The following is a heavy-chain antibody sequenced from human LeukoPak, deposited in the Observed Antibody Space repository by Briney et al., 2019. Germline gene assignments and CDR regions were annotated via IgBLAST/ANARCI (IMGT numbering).Heavy chain of an antibody. CDR2: IVVGSGNT. J-gene: IGHJ3*02. CDR3: AALPPILTGYDDAFDI. V-gene: IGHV1-58*01. CDR1: GFTFTSSA. D-gene: IGHD3-9*01. Sequence: SVKVSCKASGFTFTSSAVQWVRQARGQRLEWIGWIVVGSGNTNYAQKFQERVTITRDMSTSTAYMELSSLRSEDTAVYYCAALPPILTGYDDAFDIWGQGQWSPSLQ.